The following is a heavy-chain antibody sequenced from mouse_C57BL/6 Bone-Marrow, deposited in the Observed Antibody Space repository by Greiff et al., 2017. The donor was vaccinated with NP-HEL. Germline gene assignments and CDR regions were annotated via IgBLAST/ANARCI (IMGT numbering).Heavy chain of an antibody. CDR1: GFTFSNYW. V-gene: IGHV6-3*01. J-gene: IGHJ2*01. D-gene: IGHD3-3*01. Sequence: EVKLMESGGGLVQPGGSMKLSCVASGFTFSNYWMNWVRQSPEKGLEWVAQIRLKSDNYATHYAESGKGRFTISRDDSKSSVYLQMNNLRAEDTGIYYCTGGGTLFDYWGQGTTLTVSS. CDR3: TGGGTLFDY. CDR2: IRLKSDNYAT.